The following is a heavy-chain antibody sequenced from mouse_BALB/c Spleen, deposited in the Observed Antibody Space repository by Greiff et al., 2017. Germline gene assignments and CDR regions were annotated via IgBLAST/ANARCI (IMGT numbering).Heavy chain of an antibody. J-gene: IGHJ2*01. V-gene: IGHV5-9-1*01. Sequence: EVMLVESGGGLVKPGGSLKLSCAASGFTFSSYAMSWVRQTPEKRLEWVATISSGGSYTYYPDSVKGRFTISRDNAKNTLYLQMSSLRSEDTAMYYCARDTTATFDYWGQGTTLTVSS. CDR1: GFTFSSYA. CDR2: ISSGGSYT. D-gene: IGHD1-2*01. CDR3: ARDTTATFDY.